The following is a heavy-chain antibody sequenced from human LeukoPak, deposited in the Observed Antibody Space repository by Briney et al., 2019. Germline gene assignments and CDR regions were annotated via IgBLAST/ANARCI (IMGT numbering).Heavy chain of an antibody. CDR3: ARAGGTVTTAYY. CDR1: GYTFTSYY. J-gene: IGHJ4*02. Sequence: ASVKVSCKASGYTFTSYYTHWVRQAPGQGLEWMGIINPSGGSTSYAQKFRGRVTMTRDTSTSTVYMELSSLRSEDTAVYYCARAGGTVTTAYYWGQGTLVTVSS. V-gene: IGHV1-46*01. D-gene: IGHD4-17*01. CDR2: INPSGGST.